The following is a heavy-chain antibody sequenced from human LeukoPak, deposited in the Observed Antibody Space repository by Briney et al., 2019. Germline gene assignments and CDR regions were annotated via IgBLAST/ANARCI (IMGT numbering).Heavy chain of an antibody. Sequence: GESLKISCKDSGYNFTNYWIGWVRQMPGKGLEWMGIIYPGDSDTRYSPSFQGQVTISADKSISTAYLQWSSLKASDTAMYYCARSVFVVVPAGLDSFDYWGQGTLVTVSS. V-gene: IGHV5-51*01. CDR3: ARSVFVVVPAGLDSFDY. CDR1: GYNFTNYW. CDR2: IYPGDSDT. D-gene: IGHD2-2*01. J-gene: IGHJ4*02.